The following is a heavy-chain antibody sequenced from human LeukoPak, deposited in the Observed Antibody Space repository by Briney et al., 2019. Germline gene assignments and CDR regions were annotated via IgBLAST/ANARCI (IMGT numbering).Heavy chain of an antibody. J-gene: IGHJ4*02. CDR3: ARDHAADIVATGEDY. CDR2: ISYDGHYK. V-gene: IGHV3-30-3*01. Sequence: GGSPRLSCAASGFTFSNYAMHWVRQAPGKGLERVAVISYDGHYKYYADSVKGRFTISRDNSRNTLYLQMNSLRGEDTAVYYCARDHAADIVATGEDYWGQGTLVTVSS. CDR1: GFTFSNYA. D-gene: IGHD5-12*01.